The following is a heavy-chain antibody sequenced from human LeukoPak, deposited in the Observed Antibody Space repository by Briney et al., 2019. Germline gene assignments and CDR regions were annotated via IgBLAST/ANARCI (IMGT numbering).Heavy chain of an antibody. J-gene: IGHJ5*02. CDR3: AKSGASDARYFDP. D-gene: IGHD1-1*01. CDR1: GGSISNRNHY. V-gene: IGHV4-39*07. Sequence: SETLSLTCTVSGGSISNRNHYWGWIRQPPGKGLEWIGSIFYSGSTYYNPSLKSRVTISVDTSKNQFSLKLSSVTAADTAVYYCAKSGASDARYFDPWGQGTLVTVSS. CDR2: IFYSGST.